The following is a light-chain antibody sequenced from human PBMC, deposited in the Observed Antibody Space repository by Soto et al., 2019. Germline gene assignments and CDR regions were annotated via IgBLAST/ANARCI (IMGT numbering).Light chain of an antibody. Sequence: QSVLTQPPSASGTPGQRVTIPCSGSSSNIGSNTVNWYQQLPGTAPKLLIYTNNQRPSGLPDRFSGSKSGTSASLAISGLQSEDEADYYCAAWDDSLNGYVFGTGTKVTVL. J-gene: IGLJ1*01. CDR3: AAWDDSLNGYV. V-gene: IGLV1-44*01. CDR2: TNN. CDR1: SSNIGSNT.